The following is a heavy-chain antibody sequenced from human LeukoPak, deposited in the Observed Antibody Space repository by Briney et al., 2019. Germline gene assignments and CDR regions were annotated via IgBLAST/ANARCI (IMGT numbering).Heavy chain of an antibody. CDR1: GGSFSGYY. J-gene: IGHJ5*02. Sequence: RTSETLSLTCAVYGGSFSGYYWGWIRQPPGKGLEWIGEINHSGSTNYNPSLKSRVTISVDTSKNQFSLKLSSVTAADTAVYYCARRRVTIFGVVISAWFDPWGQGTLVTVSS. V-gene: IGHV4-34*01. CDR3: ARRRVTIFGVVISAWFDP. D-gene: IGHD3-3*01. CDR2: INHSGST.